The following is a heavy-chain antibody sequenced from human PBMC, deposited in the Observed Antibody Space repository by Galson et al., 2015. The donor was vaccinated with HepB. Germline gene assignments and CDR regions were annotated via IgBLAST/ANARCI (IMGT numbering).Heavy chain of an antibody. V-gene: IGHV1-18*01. CDR1: GYTFTSYG. J-gene: IGHJ4*02. CDR2: ISAYNGNT. CDR3: ARAGFVVVPAADFDY. Sequence: SVKVSCKASGYTFTSYGISWVRQAPGQGLEWMGWISAYNGNTNYAQKLQGRVTMTTDTSTSTAYMELRSLRSDDTAVYYCARAGFVVVPAADFDYWGQGILVTVSS. D-gene: IGHD2-2*01.